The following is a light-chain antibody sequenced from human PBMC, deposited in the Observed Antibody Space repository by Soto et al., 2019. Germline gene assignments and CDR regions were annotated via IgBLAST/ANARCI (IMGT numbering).Light chain of an antibody. J-gene: IGKJ2*01. CDR2: ATS. Sequence: EIFMAQSPATLSVSAGERATLSCRASQSVGGNIAWYQQSPGQAPRLLIYATSTRATGIPARFSGRGSGTDFPLTISSLQSEDSAVYYCQQYNDLPNYTFGQGTKLEIK. CDR3: QQYNDLPNYT. CDR1: QSVGGN. V-gene: IGKV3-15*01.